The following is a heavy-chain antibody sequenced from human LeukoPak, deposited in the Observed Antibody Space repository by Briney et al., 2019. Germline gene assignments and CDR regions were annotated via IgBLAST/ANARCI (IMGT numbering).Heavy chain of an antibody. J-gene: IGHJ4*02. CDR3: ARDNPARGGNY. CDR2: VYHSGST. CDR1: GGSISSGGYY. V-gene: IGHV4-30-2*01. D-gene: IGHD3-16*01. Sequence: PSATLSLTCTVSGGSISSGGYYWSWFRQPPGKGLEWIGYVYHSGSTHYNPSLKSRVTISVDRSKNQFSLKLSSVTAADTAVYYCARDNPARGGNYWGQGTLVTVSS.